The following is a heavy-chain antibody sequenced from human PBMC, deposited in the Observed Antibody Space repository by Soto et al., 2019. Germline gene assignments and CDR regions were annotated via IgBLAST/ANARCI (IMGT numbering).Heavy chain of an antibody. CDR2: IFYSGST. D-gene: IGHD6-13*01. V-gene: IGHV4-59*01. CDR1: GGSISNYY. CDR3: ARGGAAAGTYSDFDY. J-gene: IGHJ4*02. Sequence: ASETLSLTCTVSGGSISNYYWSWIRQPPGRGLEWIGHIFYSGSTNYNPALKSRVTISVDTSKNQFSLKLSSVTAADTAVYYCARGGAAAGTYSDFDYWGQGTLVTVSS.